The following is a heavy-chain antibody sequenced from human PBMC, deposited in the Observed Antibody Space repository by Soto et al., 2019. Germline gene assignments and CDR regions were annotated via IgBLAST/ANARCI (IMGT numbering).Heavy chain of an antibody. Sequence: QLQLQESGPGLVKPSETLSLSCTVSGGSISSGSYYWGWIRQPPGKGLEWIGSISYSRNTYYNPSLKSRVTVSIDTSKNQFSLKLSSVTAAYTAVYYCARHPGMDVWGQGTAVTVSS. CDR3: ARHPGMDV. CDR1: GGSISSGSYY. J-gene: IGHJ6*02. CDR2: ISYSRNT. V-gene: IGHV4-39*01.